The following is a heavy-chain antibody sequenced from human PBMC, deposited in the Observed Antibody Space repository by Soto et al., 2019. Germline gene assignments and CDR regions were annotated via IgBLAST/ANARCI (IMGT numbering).Heavy chain of an antibody. J-gene: IGHJ4*02. V-gene: IGHV4-4*07. CDR3: AREGGYPLHYFDY. Sequence: SETLSLTCSVSGGPISSYYWSWIRQPAGKGLEWIGHIYTSGSTNYNPSLKSRVTMSVDTSKNQFSLKLSSVPAADTAAYDCAREGGYPLHYFDYWGQGTLVTVSS. CDR1: GGPISSYY. D-gene: IGHD6-13*01. CDR2: IYTSGST.